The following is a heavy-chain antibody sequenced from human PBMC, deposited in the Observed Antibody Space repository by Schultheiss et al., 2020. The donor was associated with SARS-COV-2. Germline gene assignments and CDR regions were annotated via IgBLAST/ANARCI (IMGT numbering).Heavy chain of an antibody. D-gene: IGHD2-2*01. CDR1: GGSISSYY. V-gene: IGHV4-59*01. J-gene: IGHJ4*02. Sequence: SETLSLTCTVSGGSISSYYWSWIRQPPGKGLEWIGYIYYSGSTNYNPSLKSRVTISVDTSKNQFSLKLSSVTAADTAVYYCASSRGSSTSCFYWGQGTLVTVSS. CDR3: ASSRGSSTSCFY. CDR2: IYYSGST.